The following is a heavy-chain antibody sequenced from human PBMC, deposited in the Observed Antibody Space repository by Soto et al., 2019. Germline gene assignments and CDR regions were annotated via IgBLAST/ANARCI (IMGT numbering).Heavy chain of an antibody. CDR1: GFTFSHYA. V-gene: IGHV3-30*18. Sequence: GGSLRLSCAASGFTFSHYAMHWVRQAPGKGLEWVALMSYDGSNEYYADPVKGRFTISRDNSKNTLYLQMNSLRAEDTAVYYCAKDGSHNFDYWGQGTLVTVSS. CDR2: MSYDGSNE. D-gene: IGHD1-26*01. CDR3: AKDGSHNFDY. J-gene: IGHJ4*02.